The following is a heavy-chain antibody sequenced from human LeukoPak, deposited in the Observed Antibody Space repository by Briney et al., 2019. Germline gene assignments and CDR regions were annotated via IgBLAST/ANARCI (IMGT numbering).Heavy chain of an antibody. J-gene: IGHJ4*02. V-gene: IGHV4-39*01. CDR1: GGSISSSSYY. Sequence: SETLSLTCTVSGGSISSSSYYWGWIRQPPGKGLEWIGSIYYSGSTYYNPSLKSRVTMSVDTSKNQFSLKLSSVTAADTAVYYCARQDILTGYGYFDYWGQGTLVTVSS. CDR2: IYYSGST. CDR3: ARQDILTGYGYFDY. D-gene: IGHD3-9*01.